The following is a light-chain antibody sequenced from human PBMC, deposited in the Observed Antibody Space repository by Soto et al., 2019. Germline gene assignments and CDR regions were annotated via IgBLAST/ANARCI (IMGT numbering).Light chain of an antibody. CDR2: DAS. V-gene: IGKV1-5*01. J-gene: IGKJ1*01. CDR3: QQCYMGWT. CDR1: QSIGRF. Sequence: DIQMTQSPSTLSASVGDRVTITCRASQSIGRFLAWYQHQPGKAPKLLIYDASTLESGVPSRFSGTGSGTEFTFSITSLQPEYFGTYYCQQCYMGWTFGQATKVDIK.